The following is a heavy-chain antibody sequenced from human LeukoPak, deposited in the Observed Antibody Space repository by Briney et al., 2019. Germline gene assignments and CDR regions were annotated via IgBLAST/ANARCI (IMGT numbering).Heavy chain of an antibody. V-gene: IGHV4-38-2*01. CDR3: ARSSSVDTALVGVHWFDP. Sequence: SETLSLTCAVYGDSITSGFYWAWIRQPPGKGLEWIGRIFHSGSTYRNPSLRSRLTISLNTSKNQTSLILSSLTAADPAVYYCARSSSVDTALVGVHWFDPWGQGTLVTVSS. J-gene: IGHJ5*02. D-gene: IGHD5-18*01. CDR1: GDSITSGFY. CDR2: IFHSGST.